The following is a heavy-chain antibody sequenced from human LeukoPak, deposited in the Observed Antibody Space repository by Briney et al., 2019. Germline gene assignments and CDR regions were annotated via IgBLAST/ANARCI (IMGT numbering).Heavy chain of an antibody. CDR1: GGSISSDY. CDR2: IYYSGST. CDR3: ATTFPLTGTGFLDV. V-gene: IGHV4-59*01. D-gene: IGHD1/OR15-1a*01. Sequence: SETLSLTCTVSGGSISSDYWSWIRQPPGKGLEWIGYIYYSGSTNYNPSLKSRVTISVDTSKNQFSLKLSSVTAADTAVYYCATTFPLTGTGFLDVWGKGTTVTVSS. J-gene: IGHJ6*04.